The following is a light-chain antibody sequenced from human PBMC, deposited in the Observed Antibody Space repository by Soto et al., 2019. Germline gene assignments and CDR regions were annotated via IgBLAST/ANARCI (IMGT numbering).Light chain of an antibody. CDR1: QSVSSTY. Sequence: EIVLTQSPGTLSLSPGERATLSCRASQSVSSTYLAWYQHKPGQSPRLLIYGASRRSAGIPDRFSGSGSGTDFTLTISRLETEDSAVYYWHQYGGSPPWTFGQGTKVEIK. J-gene: IGKJ1*01. V-gene: IGKV3-20*01. CDR3: HQYGGSPPWT. CDR2: GAS.